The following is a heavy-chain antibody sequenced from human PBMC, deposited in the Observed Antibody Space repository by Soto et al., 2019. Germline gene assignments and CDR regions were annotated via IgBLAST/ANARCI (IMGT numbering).Heavy chain of an antibody. CDR2: ISAYNGNT. V-gene: IGHV1-18*01. CDR3: ARDPTYYDILTGYYYAFDI. D-gene: IGHD3-9*01. Sequence: ASVKVSCKASGYTFTSYGISWVRQAPGQGLEWMGWISAYNGNTNYAQKLQGRVTMTTDTSTSTAYMELRSLRSDDTAVYYCARDPTYYDILTGYYYAFDIWGQGTMVTVSS. J-gene: IGHJ3*02. CDR1: GYTFTSYG.